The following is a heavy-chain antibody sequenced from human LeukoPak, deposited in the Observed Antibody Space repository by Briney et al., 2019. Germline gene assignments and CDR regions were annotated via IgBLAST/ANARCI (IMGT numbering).Heavy chain of an antibody. V-gene: IGHV3-23*01. CDR2: ISGSGGST. CDR1: GFTFSSYA. J-gene: IGHJ2*01. Sequence: GGSLRLSCAASGFTFSSYALSWVRQAPGKGLELVSGISGSGGSTYYADSVKGRFTISRDNSKLHLQMNSLRAEDTAVYYCANLGIAVASWYFDLWGRGTLVTVSS. D-gene: IGHD6-19*01. CDR3: ANLGIAVASWYFDL.